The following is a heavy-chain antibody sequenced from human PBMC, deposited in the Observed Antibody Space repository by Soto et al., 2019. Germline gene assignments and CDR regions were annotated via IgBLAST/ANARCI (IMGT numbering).Heavy chain of an antibody. Sequence: GGSLRLSCAASGFTFDDYAMHWVRQAPGKGLEWVSGISWNSGSIGYADSVKGRFTISRDNAKNSLYLQMNSLRAEDTALYYCAKASNQDYFDYWGQGTLVTVSS. J-gene: IGHJ4*02. V-gene: IGHV3-9*01. CDR1: GFTFDDYA. CDR3: AKASNQDYFDY. CDR2: ISWNSGSI.